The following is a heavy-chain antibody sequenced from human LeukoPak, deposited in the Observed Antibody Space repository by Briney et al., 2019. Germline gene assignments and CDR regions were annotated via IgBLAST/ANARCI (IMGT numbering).Heavy chain of an antibody. CDR2: IYYSGNT. D-gene: IGHD3-22*01. CDR1: GGSISSYY. J-gene: IGHJ4*02. Sequence: SETLSLTCTVSGGSISSYYWSWIRQPPGKGLEWIGYIYYSGNTNYNPSLKSRVTISVDTSKNQFSLKLSSVTAADTAVYYCARDTNHYYDSSGYYGYWGQGTLVTVSS. CDR3: ARDTNHYYDSSGYYGY. V-gene: IGHV4-59*12.